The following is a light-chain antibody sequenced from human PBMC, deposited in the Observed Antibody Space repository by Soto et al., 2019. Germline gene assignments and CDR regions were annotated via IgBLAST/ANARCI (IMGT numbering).Light chain of an antibody. Sequence: DIQMTQSPSSLSASVGDRVTITCQASQGMDMFLNWFQQKPGKAPKLLIYDASTLETGVPSRFSGSGSGSDFTFTINNLQPEDIATYYCQQYGNLPLTFGQGTRLEI. CDR1: QGMDMF. J-gene: IGKJ5*01. CDR2: DAS. CDR3: QQYGNLPLT. V-gene: IGKV1-33*01.